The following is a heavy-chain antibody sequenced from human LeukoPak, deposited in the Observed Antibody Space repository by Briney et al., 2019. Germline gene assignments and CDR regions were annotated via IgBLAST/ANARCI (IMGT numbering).Heavy chain of an antibody. CDR2: INAGNGNT. D-gene: IGHD3-3*01. CDR1: GYTFISYA. J-gene: IGHJ4*02. V-gene: IGHV1-3*01. Sequence: GASVKVSCKASGYTFISYATHWVRQAPGQRLEWMGWINAGNGNTKYSQKFQGRVTITRDTSASTAYMELSSLRSEDTAVYYCARGDNYDFWSGYLPYDYWGQGTLVTVSS. CDR3: ARGDNYDFWSGYLPYDY.